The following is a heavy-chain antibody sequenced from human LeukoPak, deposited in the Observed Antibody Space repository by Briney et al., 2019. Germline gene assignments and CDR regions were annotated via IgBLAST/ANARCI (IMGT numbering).Heavy chain of an antibody. J-gene: IGHJ4*02. Sequence: PGGSLRLSCQASGCTFSDYWIHWVRQAPGKGLVWVSRITHGGDSAEYAGSVEGRFTTSRDNAKNTVYLQLNSLRAEDTAVYYCARDSGVSTPLDHWGQGALVTVSS. CDR1: GCTFSDYW. D-gene: IGHD2/OR15-2a*01. CDR2: ITHGGDSA. V-gene: IGHV3-74*03. CDR3: ARDSGVSTPLDH.